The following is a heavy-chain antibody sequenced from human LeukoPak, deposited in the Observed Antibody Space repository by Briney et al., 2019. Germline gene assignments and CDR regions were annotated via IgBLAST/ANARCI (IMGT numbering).Heavy chain of an antibody. CDR1: GYTFTGYY. J-gene: IGHJ6*03. CDR3: ARDLTTVPQGGYYYYYYMDV. CDR2: INPNSGGT. Sequence: ASVKVSRKASGYTFTGYYMHWVRQAPGQGLEWMGWINPNSGGTNYAQKFQGRVTMTRDTSISTAYMELSRLRSDDTAVYYCARDLTTVPQGGYYYYYYMDVWGKGTTVTVSS. D-gene: IGHD4-17*01. V-gene: IGHV1-2*02.